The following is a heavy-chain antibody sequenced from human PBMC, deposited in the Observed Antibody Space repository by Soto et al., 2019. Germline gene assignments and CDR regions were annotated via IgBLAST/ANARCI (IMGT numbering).Heavy chain of an antibody. CDR1: SGSFVGYY. CDR3: ARDAKSYYYDTTKYYFDS. CDR2: INHSGNT. J-gene: IGHJ4*02. V-gene: IGHV4-34*01. D-gene: IGHD3-9*01. Sequence: PSETLSLTCSVSSGSFVGYYWNWIRQPPGRWPEWIGEINHSGNTNYNPSLKSRVTISVDASKNQFSLKVISVTAADTAVYYCARDAKSYYYDTTKYYFDSWGQGXLVTVYS.